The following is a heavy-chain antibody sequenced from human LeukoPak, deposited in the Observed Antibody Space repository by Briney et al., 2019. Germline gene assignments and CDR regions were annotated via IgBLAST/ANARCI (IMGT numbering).Heavy chain of an antibody. CDR1: GGSFSGYY. Sequence: SETLSLTCAVYGGSFSGYYWSWIRQPPGKGLEWIGEINHSGSTNYNPSLKSRVTISVDTSKNQFSLKLSSVTAADTAVYYCARHVHVSMIVVILSDYFDFWGRGTLVSVSS. J-gene: IGHJ4*02. D-gene: IGHD3-22*01. V-gene: IGHV4-34*01. CDR2: INHSGST. CDR3: ARHVHVSMIVVILSDYFDF.